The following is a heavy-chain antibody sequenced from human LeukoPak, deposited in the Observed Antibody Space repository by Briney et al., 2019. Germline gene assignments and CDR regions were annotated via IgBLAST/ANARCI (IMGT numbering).Heavy chain of an antibody. D-gene: IGHD3-22*01. V-gene: IGHV3-74*01. CDR2: INSDGSST. Sequence: SGGSLRLSCAASGFTFSSYWMHWVRQAPGKGLVWVSRINSDGSSTSYADSVRGRFTMSRDNAKNTLYLQMNSLRAEDTAVYYCARENYDSSGYFNWFDPWGQGTLFTVSS. J-gene: IGHJ5*02. CDR1: GFTFSSYW. CDR3: ARENYDSSGYFNWFDP.